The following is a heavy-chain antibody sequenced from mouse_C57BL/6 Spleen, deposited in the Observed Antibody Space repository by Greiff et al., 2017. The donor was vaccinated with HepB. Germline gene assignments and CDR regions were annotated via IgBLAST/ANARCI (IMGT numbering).Heavy chain of an antibody. CDR1: GYAFSSSW. Sequence: VQLQQSGPELVKPGASVKISCKASGYAFSSSWMNWVKQRPGKGLEWIGRIYPGDGDTNYNGKFKGKATLTADKSSSTAYMQLSSLTSEDSAVYFCARSWGWLLLDYWGQGTTLTVSS. D-gene: IGHD2-3*01. J-gene: IGHJ2*01. V-gene: IGHV1-82*01. CDR3: ARSWGWLLLDY. CDR2: IYPGDGDT.